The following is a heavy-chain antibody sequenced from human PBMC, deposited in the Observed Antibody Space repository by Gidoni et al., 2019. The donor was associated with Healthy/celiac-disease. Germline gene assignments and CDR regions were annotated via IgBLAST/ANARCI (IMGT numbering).Heavy chain of an antibody. D-gene: IGHD3-9*01. Sequence: EVQLVESGGGLVQPGGSRKLSCAASGFAFSGSAMPWVRTASGKGLGWVGRIRSKANSYATAYAASVKGRFTISRDDSKNTAYLQMNSLKTEDTAVYYCTSPNISPKYYDILTGYPTGMDVWGKGTTVTVSS. CDR1: GFAFSGSA. J-gene: IGHJ6*04. V-gene: IGHV3-73*02. CDR3: TSPNISPKYYDILTGYPTGMDV. CDR2: IRSKANSYAT.